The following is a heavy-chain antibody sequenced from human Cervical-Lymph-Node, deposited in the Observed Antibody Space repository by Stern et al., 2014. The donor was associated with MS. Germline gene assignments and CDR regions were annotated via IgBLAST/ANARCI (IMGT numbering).Heavy chain of an antibody. Sequence: EVQLVESGGGVVRPGRALRLSCAASGFTFEDYGMSWVRQAPGKGLAWVAAMHLNGDSTVYAGSVQGRFTISRDNAKNSLYLQMNSLRAEDTALYHCARAFCTGGVCYSFPFYGMDVWGQGTTVTVSS. V-gene: IGHV3-20*01. CDR2: MHLNGDST. CDR1: GFTFEDYG. CDR3: ARAFCTGGVCYSFPFYGMDV. D-gene: IGHD2-8*02. J-gene: IGHJ6*02.